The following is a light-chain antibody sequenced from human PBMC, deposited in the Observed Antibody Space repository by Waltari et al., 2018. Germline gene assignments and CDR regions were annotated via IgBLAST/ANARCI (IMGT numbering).Light chain of an antibody. CDR2: DVS. V-gene: IGLV2-11*01. Sequence: QSALTQPRSVSGSPGQSVTISCTGTSSDVGGYNYVSWYQQHPVKAPNLMIYDVSKRPSGVPGRFPGSKSGNTASLTISGLQAEEEADYYCCSYAGGYSWVFGGGTKLTVL. CDR3: CSYAGGYSWV. J-gene: IGLJ3*02. CDR1: SSDVGGYNY.